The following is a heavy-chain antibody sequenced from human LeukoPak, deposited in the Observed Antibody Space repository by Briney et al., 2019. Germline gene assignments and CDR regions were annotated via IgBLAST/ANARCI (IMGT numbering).Heavy chain of an antibody. CDR3: AELGITMIGGV. Sequence: GGSLRLSCAASGLTVSRNYMSWVRQAPGKGLESVSVIYSGGSTYYADSVRGRFTISRDNSKNTLYLQMNSLRVEDTAVYYCAELGITMIGGVWGKGTTVTISS. D-gene: IGHD3-10*02. CDR1: GLTVSRNY. V-gene: IGHV3-53*01. CDR2: IYSGGST. J-gene: IGHJ6*04.